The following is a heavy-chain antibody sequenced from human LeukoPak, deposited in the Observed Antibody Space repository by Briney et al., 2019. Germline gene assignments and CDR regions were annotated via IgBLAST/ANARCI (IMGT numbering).Heavy chain of an antibody. CDR2: IYYSGST. V-gene: IGHV4-39*01. Sequence: SETLSLTCTVSGGSISSSSYYWGWIRQPPGKGLEWLGSIYYSGSTYYNPSLKSRVTISVDTSKNQFSLKLSSVTAADTAVYYCARQGEYYDILTGRNWFDPWGQGTLVTVSS. J-gene: IGHJ5*02. CDR1: GGSISSSSYY. D-gene: IGHD3-9*01. CDR3: ARQGEYYDILTGRNWFDP.